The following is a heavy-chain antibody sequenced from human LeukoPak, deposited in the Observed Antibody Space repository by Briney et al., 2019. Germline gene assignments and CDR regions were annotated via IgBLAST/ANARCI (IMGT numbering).Heavy chain of an antibody. V-gene: IGHV3-64*01. Sequence: PGGSLRLSCAASGFTFSSYAMHWVRQAPGKGLEYVSAISSNGGSTYYANSVKGRFTISRDNSKNTLYLQMGSLRAEVMAVYYCARVQPGYTFDYWGQGTLVTVSS. CDR1: GFTFSSYA. D-gene: IGHD2-2*02. CDR2: ISSNGGST. J-gene: IGHJ4*02. CDR3: ARVQPGYTFDY.